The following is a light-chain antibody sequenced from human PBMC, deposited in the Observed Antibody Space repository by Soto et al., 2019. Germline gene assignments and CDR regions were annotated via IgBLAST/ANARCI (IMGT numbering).Light chain of an antibody. J-gene: IGLJ2*01. CDR2: DVN. Sequence: QSALTQPRSVSGSPGQSVTISCTGTSSDFGGYNYVSWYQQHPGKAPKLMIYDVNKRPSGVPDRLSGSKSGNTASLTISGLQAEDEADYSCCSYAVTDVLFGGGTKVTVL. CDR3: CSYAVTDVL. CDR1: SSDFGGYNY. V-gene: IGLV2-11*01.